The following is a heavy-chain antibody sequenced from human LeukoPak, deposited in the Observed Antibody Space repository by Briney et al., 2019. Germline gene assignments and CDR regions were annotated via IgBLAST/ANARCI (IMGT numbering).Heavy chain of an antibody. CDR1: GGTFSSYA. Sequence: ASVKVSCKASGGTFSSYAISWVRQAPGQGLEWMGGIIPIFGTANCAQKIQGRVTITADESTSTAYMELSSLRSEDTAVYYCATQFGASKQQLVDYWGQGTLVTVSS. CDR3: ATQFGASKQQLVDY. CDR2: IIPIFGTA. D-gene: IGHD6-13*01. V-gene: IGHV1-69*13. J-gene: IGHJ4*02.